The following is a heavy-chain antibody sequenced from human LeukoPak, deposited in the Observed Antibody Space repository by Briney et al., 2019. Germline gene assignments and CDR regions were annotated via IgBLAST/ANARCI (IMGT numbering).Heavy chain of an antibody. CDR2: IKQDGSEK. D-gene: IGHD5-24*01. CDR1: GFTFSRSW. Sequence: GGSLRLSCAASGFTFSRSWMTWVRQAPGKGLEWVANIKQDGSEKNYVDSVKGRFTISRDNAKNSLYLQMNTLRAEDTAMYYCARDSAYNAFDYWAQRTLVTVSS. CDR3: ARDSAYNAFDY. V-gene: IGHV3-7*05. J-gene: IGHJ4*02.